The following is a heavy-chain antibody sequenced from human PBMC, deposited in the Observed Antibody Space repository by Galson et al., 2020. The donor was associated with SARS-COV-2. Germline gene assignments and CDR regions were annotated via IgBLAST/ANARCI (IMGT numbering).Heavy chain of an antibody. Sequence: SETLSLTCAVSGTSISSSSYSWNCIRQPPGKGLEWIGYISHSGGTYYNPSLKSRVTISGDRSKNQFSLRLSSVTAADTAVYYCARLHYGEYAPEAFDIWGPGTRVTVAS. V-gene: IGHV4-30-2*01. CDR1: GTSISSSSYS. CDR3: ARLHYGEYAPEAFDI. CDR2: ISHSGGT. J-gene: IGHJ3*02. D-gene: IGHD4-17*01.